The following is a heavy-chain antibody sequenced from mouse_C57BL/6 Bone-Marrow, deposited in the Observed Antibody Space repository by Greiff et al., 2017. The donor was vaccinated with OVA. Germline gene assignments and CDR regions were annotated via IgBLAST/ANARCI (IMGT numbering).Heavy chain of an antibody. J-gene: IGHJ1*03. V-gene: IGHV1-4*01. CDR1: GYTFTSYT. D-gene: IGHD1-1*01. CDR3: ARRGTVDWYFDV. Sequence: VKLMESGAELARPGASVKMSCKASGYTFTSYTMHWVKQRPGQGLEWIGYINPSSGYTKYNQKFKDKATLTADKSSSTAYMQLSSLTSEDSAVYYCARRGTVDWYFDVWGTGTTVTVSS. CDR2: INPSSGYT.